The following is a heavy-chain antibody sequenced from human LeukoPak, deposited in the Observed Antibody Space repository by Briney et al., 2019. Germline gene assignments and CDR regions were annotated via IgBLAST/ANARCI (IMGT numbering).Heavy chain of an antibody. J-gene: IGHJ4*02. CDR1: GFTVSSNY. V-gene: IGHV3-53*01. CDR3: ARVELRYFDWSPPDY. CDR2: IYNGGST. Sequence: GGSLRLSCAASGFTVSSNYMSWVRQAPGQGLEWVSIIYNGGSTYYADSVKGRFTISRDNAKNSLYLQMNSLRDEDTAVYYCARVELRYFDWSPPDYWGQGTLVTVSS. D-gene: IGHD3-9*01.